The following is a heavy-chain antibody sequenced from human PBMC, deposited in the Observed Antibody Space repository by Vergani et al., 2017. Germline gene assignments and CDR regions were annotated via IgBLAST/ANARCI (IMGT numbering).Heavy chain of an antibody. Sequence: QVQLVQSGAEVKKPGSSVKVSCKASGGTFSSYAISWVRQAPGQGLEWMGGIIPIFGTANYAQKFQGRVTITADESTSTAYMELSSLRSEDTAVYYCARDLLWFGESLTGALGYYYYYGMDVWGQGTTVTVSS. D-gene: IGHD3-10*01. CDR3: ARDLLWFGESLTGALGYYYYYGMDV. V-gene: IGHV1-69*01. CDR2: IIPIFGTA. J-gene: IGHJ6*02. CDR1: GGTFSSYA.